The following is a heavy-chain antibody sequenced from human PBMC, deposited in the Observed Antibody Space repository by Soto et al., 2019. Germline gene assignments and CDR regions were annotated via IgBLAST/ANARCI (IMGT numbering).Heavy chain of an antibody. D-gene: IGHD3-22*01. V-gene: IGHV4-61*01. J-gene: IGHJ4*02. CDR2: IYYTGST. Sequence: SETLSLTCTVSGGSVSSGSYFWTWIRQPPGKGLEWIGNIYYTGSTEYNPSLKSRVTISVDTPKSQFSLKLSSVTAADTAVYYCGRTDSSGAWAAWYWGQGTLVTVS. CDR1: GGSVSSGSYF. CDR3: GRTDSSGAWAAWY.